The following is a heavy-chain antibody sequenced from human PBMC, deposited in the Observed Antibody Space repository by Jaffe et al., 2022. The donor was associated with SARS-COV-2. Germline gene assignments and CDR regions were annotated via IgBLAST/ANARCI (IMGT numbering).Heavy chain of an antibody. V-gene: IGHV1-3*01. CDR2: IDGGSGNT. D-gene: IGHD1-26*01. Sequence: QVQLVQSGAEVKKPGASVKVSCKASGYTFNTFAVQWVRQAPGQRPEWMGWIDGGSGNTKYSEKFQGRVTITRDTSASTVYMELSSLTSEDTAVFYCASRWEPHVFGMAVWGQGTTVTVSS. CDR3: ASRWEPHVFGMAV. J-gene: IGHJ6*02. CDR1: GYTFNTFA.